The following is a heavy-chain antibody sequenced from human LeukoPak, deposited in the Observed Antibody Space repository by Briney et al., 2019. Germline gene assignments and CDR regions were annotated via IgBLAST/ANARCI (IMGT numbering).Heavy chain of an antibody. J-gene: IGHJ5*02. CDR3: ARDHLANLASRLFDP. CDR1: GYSISSDYY. D-gene: IGHD3-3*01. Sequence: SETLSLTCTVSGYSISSDYYWGWIRPPPGKGLEWIGSIHHSGRTYYNPSLKSRVTISVDTSKNQFSLKLSSVTAADTAVYYCARDHLANLASRLFDPWGQGTLVTVSS. CDR2: IHHSGRT. V-gene: IGHV4-38-2*02.